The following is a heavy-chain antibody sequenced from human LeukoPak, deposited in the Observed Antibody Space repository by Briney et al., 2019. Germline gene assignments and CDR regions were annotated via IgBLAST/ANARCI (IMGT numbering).Heavy chain of an antibody. CDR1: GFPFSDFH. V-gene: IGHV3-11*04. CDR2: ITSGGGFK. J-gene: IGHJ4*02. D-gene: IGHD3-22*01. Sequence: PGGSLRLSCVGAGFPFSDFHMSWIRQAPGKGLEWVSYITSGGGFKYYADSVKGRFSISRDDSRNSVFLQMNSLRVEDTAVYYCARVRPGSSGSYYRTSWGQGTLVTVSS. CDR3: ARVRPGSSGSYYRTS.